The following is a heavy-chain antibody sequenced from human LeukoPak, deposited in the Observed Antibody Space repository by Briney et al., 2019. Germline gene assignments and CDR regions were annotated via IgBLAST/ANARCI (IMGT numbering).Heavy chain of an antibody. D-gene: IGHD3-10*01. CDR3: TRLLEYGSGSYYTIDY. Sequence: GGSLRLSCAASGFTFSGSAMHWVRQASGKGLEWVGRIRSKANSYATAYAASVKGRFTISRDDSKNTAYLQMNSLKTEDTAVYYCTRLLEYGSGSYYTIDYWGQGTLVTVSS. CDR1: GFTFSGSA. J-gene: IGHJ4*02. V-gene: IGHV3-73*01. CDR2: IRSKANSYAT.